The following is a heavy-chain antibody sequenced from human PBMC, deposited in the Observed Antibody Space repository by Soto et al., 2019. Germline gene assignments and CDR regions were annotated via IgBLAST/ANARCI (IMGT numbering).Heavy chain of an antibody. V-gene: IGHV3-13*01. D-gene: IGHD3-10*01. Sequence: EVQLVESGGGLVQPGGSLRLSCAASGFTFSSYDMHWVRQATGKGLEWVSAIGTAGDTYYPGSVKGRFTISRENAKNSLYLQMNSLSAGDTAVYYCARGGDYGSGSYYRKGGYMDVWGKGNTVTVSS. CDR2: IGTAGDT. J-gene: IGHJ6*03. CDR3: ARGGDYGSGSYYRKGGYMDV. CDR1: GFTFSSYD.